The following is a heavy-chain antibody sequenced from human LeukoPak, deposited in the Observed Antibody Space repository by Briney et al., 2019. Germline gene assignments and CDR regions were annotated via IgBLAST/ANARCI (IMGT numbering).Heavy chain of an antibody. CDR1: GFTFSSYA. J-gene: IGHJ4*02. CDR2: ISGSGGST. CDR3: AKDTYYDSSGYYLGVFDY. Sequence: GGSLRLSCAASGFTFSSYAMSWVRQAPGKGLEWVSAISGSGGSTYYADSVKGRFTISRDSSKNTLYLQMNSLRAEDTAVYYCAKDTYYDSSGYYLGVFDYWGQGTLVTVSS. V-gene: IGHV3-23*01. D-gene: IGHD3-22*01.